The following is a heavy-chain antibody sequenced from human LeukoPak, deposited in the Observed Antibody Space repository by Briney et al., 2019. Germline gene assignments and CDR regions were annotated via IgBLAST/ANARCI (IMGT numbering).Heavy chain of an antibody. CDR3: AKGTDYYSRGDRVYYMDV. V-gene: IGHV3-30*02. Sequence: PGGSLRLSCAASGFTFSSFGMHWVRRAPGKGLEWVAFMSIDEDGGKTYFADSVKGRFTISRDNSKNTLYLQMNSLRAEDTAVYYCAKGTDYYSRGDRVYYMDVWGKGTTVTISS. J-gene: IGHJ6*03. CDR2: MSIDEDGGKT. CDR1: GFTFSSFG. D-gene: IGHD3-10*01.